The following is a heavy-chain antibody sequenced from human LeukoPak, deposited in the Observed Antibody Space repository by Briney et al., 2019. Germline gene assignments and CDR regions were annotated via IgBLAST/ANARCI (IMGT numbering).Heavy chain of an antibody. CDR2: ISSSGSTI. Sequence: GGSLRLSCAASGFTFSSYEMNWVRQAPGKGLEWVSYISSSGSTIYYADSVKGRFTISRDNAKNSLYLQMNSLRAEDTAVYCCAREIYYYGSGSYNDYWGQGTLVTVSS. V-gene: IGHV3-48*03. J-gene: IGHJ4*02. D-gene: IGHD3-10*01. CDR1: GFTFSSYE. CDR3: AREIYYYGSGSYNDY.